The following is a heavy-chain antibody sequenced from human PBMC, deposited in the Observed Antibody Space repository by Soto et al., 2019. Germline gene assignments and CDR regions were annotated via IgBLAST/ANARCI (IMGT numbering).Heavy chain of an antibody. J-gene: IGHJ6*02. V-gene: IGHV4-39*01. CDR2: IFYSGST. CDR1: GGPISSSSCY. D-gene: IGHD2-2*03. CDR3: ARLNGYCISTNCHGYYGMDV. Sequence: SETLSLTCTVSGGPISSSSCYWGWIRQPPGKGLEWIGSIFYSGSTYYNPSLLSRVTISVDTSKNEFSLRLSSVTAADTAVYYCARLNGYCISTNCHGYYGMDVWGQGTTVTVSS.